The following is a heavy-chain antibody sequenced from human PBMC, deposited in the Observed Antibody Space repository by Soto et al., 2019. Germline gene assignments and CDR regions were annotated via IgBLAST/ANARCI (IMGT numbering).Heavy chain of an antibody. D-gene: IGHD6-13*01. CDR2: FSYGGST. CDR3: ARGDSWEIAAAIESDNWFDP. Sequence: LVTLSLTWTVSGGSINDHDWGWIMKSPGKGLEWIGFFSYGGSTNYNPSLKSRVSISVDTSKKQFSLKLSSVTAADTAVYYCARGDSWEIAAAIESDNWFDPWGQGTLVTVSS. V-gene: IGHV4-59*11. CDR1: GGSINDHD. J-gene: IGHJ5*02.